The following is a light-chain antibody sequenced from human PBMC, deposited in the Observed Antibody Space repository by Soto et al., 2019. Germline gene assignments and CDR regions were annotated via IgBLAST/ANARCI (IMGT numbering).Light chain of an antibody. Sequence: QSVLTQPASVSGSPGQSITISCTGSNSDVGSYKYVSWYQQHPGKAPKLIIYEVSNRPSGVSNRFSGSKSGSTASLTLSGLQAEDEAEYYCTSFSNSTYVFGTGTKVTVL. J-gene: IGLJ1*01. CDR1: NSDVGSYKY. V-gene: IGLV2-14*01. CDR2: EVS. CDR3: TSFSNSTYV.